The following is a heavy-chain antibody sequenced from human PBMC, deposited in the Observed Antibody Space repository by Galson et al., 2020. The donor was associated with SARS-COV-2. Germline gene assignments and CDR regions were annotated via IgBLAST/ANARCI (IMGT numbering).Heavy chain of an antibody. V-gene: IGHV4-39*01. D-gene: IGHD3-10*01. CDR2: IFYSGNT. CDR1: GASIDKRSYY. Sequence: SETLSLTCTVSGASIDKRSYYWGWIRQPPGKGLEWIASIFYSGNTYYNPSLKSRLTISVDTSKNEFSLKLSSVTAADTAVYYCARHETYYYGSGSLAPGEFDNWGQGTRVTVSP. J-gene: IGHJ4*02. CDR3: ARHETYYYGSGSLAPGEFDN.